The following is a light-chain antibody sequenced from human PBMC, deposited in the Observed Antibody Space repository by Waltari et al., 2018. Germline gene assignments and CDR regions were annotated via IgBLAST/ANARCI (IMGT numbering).Light chain of an antibody. CDR3: CSYAGSYTWV. CDR1: TTDLGSYNY. CDR2: AVT. V-gene: IGLV2-11*01. Sequence: SALTQPRSVSGSPGQSVTISCTGTTTDLGSYNYVSWYQQHPGKAPKLIILAVTKRLSGVPDRLSGSKSGNTASLTISGLRAEDEAEYYCCSYAGSYTWVFGGGTKLTVV. J-gene: IGLJ3*02.